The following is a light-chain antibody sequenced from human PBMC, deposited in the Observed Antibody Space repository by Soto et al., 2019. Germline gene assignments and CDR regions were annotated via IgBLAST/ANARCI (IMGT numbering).Light chain of an antibody. V-gene: IGKV1-5*03. Sequence: DIQMTQSPSTLSASVGDRVTITCRASQSISYSLAWYQQKPGKAPTVLIYKASTSESGVPSRFSGSGSGTEFTLTISNPQPDDFATYDCQQYSRYSITFGGGTNVEIK. CDR3: QQYSRYSIT. CDR1: QSISYS. CDR2: KAS. J-gene: IGKJ4*01.